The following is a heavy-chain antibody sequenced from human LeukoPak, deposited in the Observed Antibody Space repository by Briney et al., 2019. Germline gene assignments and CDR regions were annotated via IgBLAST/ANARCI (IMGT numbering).Heavy chain of an antibody. CDR3: ATDETTKGIDY. V-gene: IGHV3-30*03. CDR2: ISYDGNNK. D-gene: IGHD1-7*01. CDR1: GFTFSSYG. Sequence: GGSLRLSCAAFGFTFSSYGMHWVRQAPGKGLEWVALISYDGNNKYYADSVKGRFTISRGNSKNTLYLQMNSLRAEDTAVYYCATDETTKGIDYRGQGTLVTVSS. J-gene: IGHJ4*02.